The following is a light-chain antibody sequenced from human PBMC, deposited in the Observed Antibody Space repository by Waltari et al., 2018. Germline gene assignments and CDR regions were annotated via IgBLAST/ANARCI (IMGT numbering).Light chain of an antibody. CDR3: QQYFTTPLYA. CDR1: QSVLSSSNNRNY. CDR2: WGS. J-gene: IGKJ2*01. Sequence: DRVMTQSPDSLAVCLGERATMHCQSSQSVLSSSNNRNYLAWYQQKPGQPPKLLIYWGSTRESGVPDRFSGSGSGTDFTLTISSLQAEDVAVYYCQQYFTTPLYAFGQGTKLEIK. V-gene: IGKV4-1*01.